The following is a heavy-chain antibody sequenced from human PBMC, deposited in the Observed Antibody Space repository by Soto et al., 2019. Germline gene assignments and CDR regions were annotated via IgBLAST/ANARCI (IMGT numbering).Heavy chain of an antibody. V-gene: IGHV3-21*01. J-gene: IGHJ5*02. Sequence: EVQLVESGGGLVKPGGSLRLSCAASGFTFSSYSMNWVRQAPGKGLEWVSSISSSTRYTYYADSLKCRFTISRDNAKNSLYLQMNSLRAEDTAVYYCARGALYYYDSSGYSGSSFDPWGQGTLVTVSS. CDR3: ARGALYYYDSSGYSGSSFDP. D-gene: IGHD3-22*01. CDR2: ISSSTRYT. CDR1: GFTFSSYS.